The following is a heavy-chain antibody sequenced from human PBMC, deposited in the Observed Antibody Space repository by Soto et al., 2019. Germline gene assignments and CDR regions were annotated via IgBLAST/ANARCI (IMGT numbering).Heavy chain of an antibody. CDR2: ISYDGSNK. Sequence: ESGGGVVQPGRSLRLSCAASGFTFSSYAMHWVRQAPGKGLEWVAVISYDGSNKYYADSVKGRFTISRDNSKNTLYLQMNSLRAEDTAVYYCARVVHDYGDYPDYWGQGTLVTVSS. J-gene: IGHJ4*02. CDR3: ARVVHDYGDYPDY. D-gene: IGHD4-17*01. V-gene: IGHV3-30-3*01. CDR1: GFTFSSYA.